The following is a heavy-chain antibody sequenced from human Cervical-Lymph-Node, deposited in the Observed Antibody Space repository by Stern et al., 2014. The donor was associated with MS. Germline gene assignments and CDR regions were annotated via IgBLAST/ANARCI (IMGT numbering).Heavy chain of an antibody. D-gene: IGHD2-15*01. CDR2: IDPNTGGA. Sequence: VQLVESGAEVKRPGASVQVSCKASGYSFTGYHLHWVRQAPGQGLEWMGQIDPNTGGATYAQKFQGRVTMTRDTSTSTGYMEVSTLRSDDTAVYYCARLQRQTAASYWGQGTLVTVSS. V-gene: IGHV1-2*06. CDR3: ARLQRQTAASY. CDR1: GYSFTGYH. J-gene: IGHJ4*02.